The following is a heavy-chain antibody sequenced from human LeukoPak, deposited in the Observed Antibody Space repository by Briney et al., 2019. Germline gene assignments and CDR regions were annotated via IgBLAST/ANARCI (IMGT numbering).Heavy chain of an antibody. J-gene: IGHJ5*02. V-gene: IGHV4-39*07. CDR1: GASMTFTHYY. Sequence: SSETLSLTCTVSGASMTFTHYYWVWVRQPPGKGLEWIGSIYNSGSTYYNPSLKSRVTISVDTSKNQFSLKLSSVTAADTAVYYCARSYASSWYWNWFDPWGQGTLVTVSS. D-gene: IGHD6-13*01. CDR2: IYNSGST. CDR3: ARSYASSWYWNWFDP.